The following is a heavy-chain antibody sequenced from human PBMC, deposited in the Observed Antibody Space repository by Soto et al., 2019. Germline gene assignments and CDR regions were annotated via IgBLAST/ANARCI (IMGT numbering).Heavy chain of an antibody. Sequence: QVQLVQSGAEVKRPGSSVKGSCKASGGTFNNYALSWVRQAPGQGLAWMGGIIPIFNSANNAQNVHGRGTLTADDSTSTAYRELRSLRPDDTAVYYCAREVTVASYSFDFWGQGTLVTVSS. CDR1: GGTFNNYA. J-gene: IGHJ4*02. CDR2: IIPIFNSA. V-gene: IGHV1-69*01. CDR3: AREVTVASYSFDF. D-gene: IGHD5-12*01.